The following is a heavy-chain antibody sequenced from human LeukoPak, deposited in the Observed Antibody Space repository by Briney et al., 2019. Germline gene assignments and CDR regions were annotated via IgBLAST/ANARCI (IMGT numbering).Heavy chain of an antibody. V-gene: IGHV1-8*01. CDR2: MNSNSGNT. CDR1: GYTFTNYD. J-gene: IGHJ4*02. CDR3: ARGRGGTVVRGYLDY. Sequence: ASVKVSCKASGYTFTNYDIMWVRRATGQGPEWMGWMNSNSGNTGSAQKFQGRVTMTRDTSINTAYMELHSLTSEDTAVYYCARGRGGTVVRGYLDYWGQGTLVTVSS. D-gene: IGHD3-10*01.